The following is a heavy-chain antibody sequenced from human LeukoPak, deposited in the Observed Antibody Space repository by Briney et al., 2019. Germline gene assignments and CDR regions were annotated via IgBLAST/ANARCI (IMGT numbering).Heavy chain of an antibody. J-gene: IGHJ6*03. Sequence: PSETLSLTCAVYGGSFSGYYWSWIRQPPGKGLEWIGEINHSGSTNYNPSLKSRVTISVDTSKNQFSLKLSSVTAADTAVYYCARGEVVVPSYYYYYMDVWGKGTTVTVSS. CDR2: INHSGST. V-gene: IGHV4-34*01. D-gene: IGHD2-15*01. CDR1: GGSFSGYY. CDR3: ARGEVVVPSYYYYYMDV.